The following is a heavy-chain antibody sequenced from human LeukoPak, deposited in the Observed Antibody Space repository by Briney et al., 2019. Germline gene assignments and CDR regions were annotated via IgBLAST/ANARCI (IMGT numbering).Heavy chain of an antibody. Sequence: GGSLRLSCAASGFTFSSYRINWVHQAPRKGLEWVSYISNSGSTMYYADSVRGRFTISRDNAKNSLYLQMNSLRAEDAAVYYCARNFASWGQGTLVTVSS. J-gene: IGHJ4*02. CDR3: ARNFAS. CDR2: ISNSGSTM. V-gene: IGHV3-48*03. CDR1: GFTFSSYR.